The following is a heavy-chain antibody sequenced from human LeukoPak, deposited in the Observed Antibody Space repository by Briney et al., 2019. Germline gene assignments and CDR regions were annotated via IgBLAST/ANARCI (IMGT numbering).Heavy chain of an antibody. D-gene: IGHD3-16*01. CDR2: IGSDGSDK. J-gene: IGHJ4*02. CDR3: AKDLSSGGGYD. Sequence: GGSLRLSCAASGFNFTNYVMRWVRQAPGKGLEWVSFIGSDGSDKHYADSVKGRFTISRDNSKNTLYLQMNSLRPEDTAVYYCAKDLSSGGGYDWGQGTLVTVS. CDR1: GFNFTNYV. V-gene: IGHV3-30*02.